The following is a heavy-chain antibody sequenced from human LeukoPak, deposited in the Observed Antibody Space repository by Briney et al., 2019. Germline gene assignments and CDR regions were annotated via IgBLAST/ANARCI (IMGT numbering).Heavy chain of an antibody. CDR1: GGSISSSSYY. Sequence: SETRSLTCTVSGGSISSSSYYWGWIRQPPGKGLEWIGSIYYSGSTYYNPSLKSRVAISVDTSKNQFSLKLSSVTAADTAVYYCARMRPSNWFDPWGQGTLVTVSS. V-gene: IGHV4-39*01. CDR2: IYYSGST. J-gene: IGHJ5*02. CDR3: ARMRPSNWFDP.